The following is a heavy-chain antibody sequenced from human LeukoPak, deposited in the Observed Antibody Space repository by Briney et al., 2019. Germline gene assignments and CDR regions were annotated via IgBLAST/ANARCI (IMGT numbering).Heavy chain of an antibody. J-gene: IGHJ4*02. CDR2: VRAKTDGGTI. V-gene: IGHV3-15*01. Sequence: GGSLRLSCAVSGFTFTSAWMNWVRQAPGKGLEWVGRVRAKTDGGTIEYAAPVKGRFSISRDDSTDTVYLQMNSLKSEDTAVYYCAADTPVPLAQVDYWGQGALVTVSS. D-gene: IGHD2/OR15-2a*01. CDR1: GFTFTSAW. CDR3: AADTPVPLAQVDY.